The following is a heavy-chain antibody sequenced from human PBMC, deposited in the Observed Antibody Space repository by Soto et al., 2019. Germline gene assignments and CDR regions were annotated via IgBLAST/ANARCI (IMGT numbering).Heavy chain of an antibody. CDR1: GGSISSYY. CDR3: ARDPGRIAAAGHYYYYGMDV. J-gene: IGHJ6*02. V-gene: IGHV4-59*01. CDR2: IYYSGST. D-gene: IGHD6-13*01. Sequence: PSETLSLTCTVSGGSISSYYWSWIRQPPGKGLEWIGYIYYSGSTNYNPSLKSRVTISVDTSKNQFSLKLSSVTAADTAVYYCARDPGRIAAAGHYYYYGMDVWGQGTTVTVSS.